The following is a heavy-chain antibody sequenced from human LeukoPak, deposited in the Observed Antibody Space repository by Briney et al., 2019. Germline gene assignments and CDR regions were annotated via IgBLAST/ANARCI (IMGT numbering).Heavy chain of an antibody. CDR2: ISGSGSSI. V-gene: IGHV3-23*01. D-gene: IGHD3-10*01. CDR1: GFTFSNYA. J-gene: IGHJ4*02. Sequence: GGSLRLSCAASGFTFSNYAMNWVRQAPGKGLEWVSVISGSGSSIYYADSVKGRFTIYRDNSKNTLSLQMNSLRAEDTAVYYCAKGPRTVRFGDRHKGMFDYWGRGTLVTVSS. CDR3: AKGPRTVRFGDRHKGMFDY.